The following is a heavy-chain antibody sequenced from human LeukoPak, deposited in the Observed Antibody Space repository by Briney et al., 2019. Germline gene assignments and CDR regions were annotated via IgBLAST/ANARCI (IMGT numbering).Heavy chain of an antibody. D-gene: IGHD1-26*01. J-gene: IGHJ5*02. CDR1: GFTFNIYA. CDR3: AKDRGPYLGIANNWFDP. V-gene: IGHV3-23*01. CDR2: ISGYGGST. Sequence: GGPLRLSCAASGFTFNIYAMSWVRQATGKGPEWVSGISGYGGSTYYADSVKGRFTISRDNSKNTLYLQMSSLRVDDTAVYYCAKDRGPYLGIANNWFDPWGQGTLVLVSS.